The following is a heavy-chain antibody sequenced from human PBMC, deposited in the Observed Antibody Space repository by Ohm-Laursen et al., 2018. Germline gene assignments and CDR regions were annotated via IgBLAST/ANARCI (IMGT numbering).Heavy chain of an antibody. CDR3: ARRRWIQDGGSTANDY. Sequence: SDTLSLTCSVSGGSISGYYWSWIRQRPGKGLEWIGYIFYSGRTNYNPSLKSRVTISVDTSKNQFSLRLSSVTAADTAAYYCARRRWIQDGGSTANDYWGQGTLVTVSS. J-gene: IGHJ4*02. V-gene: IGHV4-59*07. CDR2: IFYSGRT. CDR1: GGSISGYY. D-gene: IGHD5-18*01.